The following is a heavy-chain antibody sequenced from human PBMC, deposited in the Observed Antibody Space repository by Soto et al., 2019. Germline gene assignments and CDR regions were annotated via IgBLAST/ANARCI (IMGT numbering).Heavy chain of an antibody. CDR3: ARDIVIAVAGQYYYYGMDV. J-gene: IGHJ6*02. Sequence: GASVKVSCKASGYTFTSYAMHWVRQAPGQRLEWMGWINAGNGNTKYSQKFQGRVTITRDTSASTAYMELSSLRSEDTAVYYCARDIVIAVAGQYYYYGMDVWGQGTTVTVSS. D-gene: IGHD6-19*01. CDR2: INAGNGNT. V-gene: IGHV1-3*01. CDR1: GYTFTSYA.